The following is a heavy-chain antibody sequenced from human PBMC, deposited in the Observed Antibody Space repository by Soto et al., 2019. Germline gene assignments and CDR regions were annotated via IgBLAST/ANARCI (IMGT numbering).Heavy chain of an antibody. Sequence: ASVKVSCKASGYTFTSYGISWVRQAPGQGLEWMGWISAYNGNTNYAQKLQGRVTMTTDTSTRTAYMELRSLRSDDTAVYDCAGAGFDFYSVVVVPDFDYWGQGTLVTVSS. J-gene: IGHJ4*02. CDR3: AGAGFDFYSVVVVPDFDY. V-gene: IGHV1-18*01. D-gene: IGHD2-15*01. CDR2: ISAYNGNT. CDR1: GYTFTSYG.